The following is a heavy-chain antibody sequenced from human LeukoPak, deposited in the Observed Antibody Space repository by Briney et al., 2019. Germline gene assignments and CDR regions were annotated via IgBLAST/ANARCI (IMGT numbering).Heavy chain of an antibody. Sequence: GASVEVSCKASGYTFTSYDINWVRQATGQGLEWMGWMNPNSGNTGYAQKFQGRVTMTRNTSISTAYMELSSLRSEDTAVYYCARDTSFCGGDCYSSNAFDIWGQGTMVTVSS. CDR2: MNPNSGNT. CDR3: ARDTSFCGGDCYSSNAFDI. V-gene: IGHV1-8*01. CDR1: GYTFTSYD. J-gene: IGHJ3*02. D-gene: IGHD2-21*02.